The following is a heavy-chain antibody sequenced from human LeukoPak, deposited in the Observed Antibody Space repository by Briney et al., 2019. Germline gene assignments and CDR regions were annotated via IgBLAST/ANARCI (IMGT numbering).Heavy chain of an antibody. CDR3: ARGRFLDCFDI. CDR1: GGSISSYY. CDR2: IYYSGST. D-gene: IGHD3/OR15-3a*01. Sequence: SETLSLTCTVSGGSISSYYWSWIRQPPGKGLEWIGYIYYSGSTKYKPSLKSRVTISVDTSKNQFSLKLSSVTAADTAVYYCARGRFLDCFDIWGQGTMVTVSS. J-gene: IGHJ3*02. V-gene: IGHV4-59*01.